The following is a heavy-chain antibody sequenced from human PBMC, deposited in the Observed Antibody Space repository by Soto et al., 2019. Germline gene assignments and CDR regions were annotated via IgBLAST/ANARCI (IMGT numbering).Heavy chain of an antibody. Sequence: QVQLVESGGGVVQPGRSLRLSCAASGFRFSNYGMHWVRQAPGKGLEWVAVISYDGNMKYYADSVKGRFTISRDNSENTLYLQMNSLTAEDTVMYYCAKPPFFDLGISDALEDWGKGTMVIVSS. D-gene: IGHD3-16*01. V-gene: IGHV3-30*18. CDR3: AKPPFFDLGISDALED. CDR2: ISYDGNMK. CDR1: GFRFSNYG. J-gene: IGHJ3*01.